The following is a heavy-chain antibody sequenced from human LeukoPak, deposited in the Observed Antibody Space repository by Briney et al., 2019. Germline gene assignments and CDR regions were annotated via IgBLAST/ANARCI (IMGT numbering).Heavy chain of an antibody. CDR2: IYTSGST. CDR1: GGSISSYY. D-gene: IGHD3-9*01. CDR3: ARVRRRYDILTEGWYYYYYMDV. J-gene: IGHJ6*03. V-gene: IGHV4-4*07. Sequence: SETLSLTCTVSGGSISSYYWSWIRQPAGKGLEWIGRIYTSGSTNYNPSLKSRVTMSVDTSKNQFSLKLGSVTAADTAVYYCARVRRRYDILTEGWYYYYYMDVWGKGTTVTISS.